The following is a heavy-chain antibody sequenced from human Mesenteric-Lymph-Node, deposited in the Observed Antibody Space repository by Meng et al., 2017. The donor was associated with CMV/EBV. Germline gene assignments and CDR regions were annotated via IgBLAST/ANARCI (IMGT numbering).Heavy chain of an antibody. CDR2: ISADETT. V-gene: IGHV3-23*01. J-gene: IGHJ2*01. CDR3: AKSRGHWQFDL. Sequence: GESLKISCAASGFTFSRYAMTWVRQAPGKGLEWLSHISADETTNYAASVKGRFTISRDNSKNTLYLQMNSLRAEDTAVYYCAKSRGHWQFDLWGRGTLVTVSS. CDR1: GFTFSRYA. D-gene: IGHD3-10*01.